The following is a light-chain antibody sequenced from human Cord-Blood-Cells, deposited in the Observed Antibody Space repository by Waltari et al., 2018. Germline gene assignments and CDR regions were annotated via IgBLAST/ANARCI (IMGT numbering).Light chain of an antibody. Sequence: EIVLPQSPGTLSLSPGERATLSCRASQSVSSSYLAWYQQKPGQAPRLIIYGASSRATGIPDRFSGSGSGTDFTLTISRLEPEDFAVYYCQQYGSSPYSFGQGTKLEIK. CDR2: GAS. J-gene: IGKJ2*03. CDR1: QSVSSSY. V-gene: IGKV3-20*01. CDR3: QQYGSSPYS.